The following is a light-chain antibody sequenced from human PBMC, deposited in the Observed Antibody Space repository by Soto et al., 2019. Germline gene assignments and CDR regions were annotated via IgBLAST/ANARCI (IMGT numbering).Light chain of an antibody. V-gene: IGKV3-15*01. CDR3: QQGHDWPLT. CDR2: GVS. J-gene: IGKJ2*01. Sequence: EIVMTQSPATLSVSPGERATLSCRASQSISGELAWYQQRPGQPPRLLIYGVSTRATGVPDRFSGSGSGSAFTLTISGLQSEDFAVYYSQQGHDWPLTFGQGTRLDI. CDR1: QSISGE.